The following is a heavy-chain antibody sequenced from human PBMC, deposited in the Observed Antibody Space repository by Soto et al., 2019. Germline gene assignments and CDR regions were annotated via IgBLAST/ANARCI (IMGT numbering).Heavy chain of an antibody. J-gene: IGHJ4*02. CDR1: GFTFSSYA. D-gene: IGHD3-3*01. Sequence: PGGSLRLSCAASGFTFSSYAMSWVRQAPGKVLEWVSAISGSGGSTYYADSVKGRFTISRDNSKNTLYPQMNSLRAEDTAVYYCAKTRSGGYYSDYWGQGTLVTVSS. CDR3: AKTRSGGYYSDY. CDR2: ISGSGGST. V-gene: IGHV3-23*01.